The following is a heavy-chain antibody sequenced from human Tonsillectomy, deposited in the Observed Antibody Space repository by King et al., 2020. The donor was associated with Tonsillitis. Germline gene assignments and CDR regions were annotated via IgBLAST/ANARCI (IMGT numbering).Heavy chain of an antibody. CDR3: ARDGRYSGYDPWDY. J-gene: IGHJ4*02. CDR2: ISYDGSNK. CDR1: GFTFSSYA. V-gene: IGHV3-30*04. Sequence: VQLVESGGGVVQPGRSLRLSCAASGFTFSSYAMHWARQAPGKGVEWVAVISYDGSNKYYADSVKGRFTISRDNSKNTLYLQMNSLRAEDTAVYYCARDGRYSGYDPWDYWGQGTLVTVSS. D-gene: IGHD5-12*01.